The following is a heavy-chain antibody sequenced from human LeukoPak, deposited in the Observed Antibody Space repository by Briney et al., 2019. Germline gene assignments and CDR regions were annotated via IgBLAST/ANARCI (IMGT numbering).Heavy chain of an antibody. Sequence: SETLSLTCAVYGGSFSGYYWSWIRQPPGKGLEWIGEINHSGSTNYNPSLKSRVTISLDTSKNQFSLKLTSVTAADTAVYYCARRSTKENGFDFWGQGTLVTVSS. D-gene: IGHD1-1*01. CDR1: GGSFSGYY. CDR3: ARRSTKENGFDF. V-gene: IGHV4-34*01. J-gene: IGHJ4*02. CDR2: INHSGST.